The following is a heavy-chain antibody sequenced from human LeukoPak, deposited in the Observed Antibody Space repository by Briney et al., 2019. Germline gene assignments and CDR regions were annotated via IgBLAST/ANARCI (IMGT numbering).Heavy chain of an antibody. Sequence: SETLSLTCTVSGGSISSSSYYWGWIRQPPGKGLEWIGSIYYSGSTYYNPSLKSRVTISVDTSRNQFSLKLSSVTAADTAVYYCARVGGTFYMVRGVRYFDYWGQGIRVTVSS. CDR3: ARVGGTFYMVRGVRYFDY. J-gene: IGHJ4*02. V-gene: IGHV4-39*01. CDR2: IYYSGST. D-gene: IGHD3-10*01. CDR1: GGSISSSSYY.